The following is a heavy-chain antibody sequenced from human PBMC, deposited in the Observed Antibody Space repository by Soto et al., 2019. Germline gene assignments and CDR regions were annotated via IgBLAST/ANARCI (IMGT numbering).Heavy chain of an antibody. CDR2: INGRSNYK. CDR1: VFALTTYT. V-gene: IGHV3-21*01. D-gene: IGHD1-26*01. CDR3: VREDGVVGASSAFDS. J-gene: IGHJ4*02. Sequence: GGSLRPACMASVFALTTYTMNWFRQGPGTGLEWVSSINGRSNYKYYSDSVKGRFTVSRDNAQNSLFLQMSRLGPEDTAVYYCVREDGVVGASSAFDSWGQGTLVTVSS.